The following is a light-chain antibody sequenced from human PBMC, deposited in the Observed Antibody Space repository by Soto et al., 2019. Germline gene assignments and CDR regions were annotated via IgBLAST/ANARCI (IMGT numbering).Light chain of an antibody. J-gene: IGKJ3*01. CDR1: QSVSSSY. V-gene: IGKV3-20*01. CDR2: GAS. CDR3: QQYGSSPWIT. Sequence: EIALTQSPGTLSLSLGERATLSCRASQSVSSSYLAWYQQKPGQAPRLLIYGASNRATGIPDRFSGSGSGTDFTLTISRLEPEDFAVYYCQQYGSSPWITFGPGTKVDIK.